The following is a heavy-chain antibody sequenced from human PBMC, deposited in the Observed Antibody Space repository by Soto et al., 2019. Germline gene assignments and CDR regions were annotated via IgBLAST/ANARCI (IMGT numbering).Heavy chain of an antibody. CDR3: ARDGTHQDSRAYSYRY. CDR1: GRTFSRYT. Sequence: QVQLVQSGAEVKKPGSSVKVSCKASGRTFSRYTITWVRQAPGQGPEWMGGITPMFGTPNYAQKFRGRVTITADEPSRTAYMELRRLSSEHTAMYFYARDGTHQDSRAYSYRYWCEGTLVNLSS. V-gene: IGHV1-69*01. CDR2: ITPMFGTP. D-gene: IGHD3-22*01. J-gene: IGHJ4*02.